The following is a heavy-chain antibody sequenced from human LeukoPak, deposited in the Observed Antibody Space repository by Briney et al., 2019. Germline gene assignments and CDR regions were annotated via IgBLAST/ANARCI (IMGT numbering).Heavy chain of an antibody. J-gene: IGHJ4*02. D-gene: IGHD2-21*02. V-gene: IGHV3-49*04. CDR3: TRPLLAYCGGDCYNPPDY. CDR1: GFTFGDYA. CDR2: IRSKAYGGTT. Sequence: GGSLRLSCTASGFTFGDYAMSWVRQAPGKGLEWVGFIRSKAYGGTTEYAASVKGRFTISRDDSKSIAYLQMNSLKTEGTAVYYCTRPLLAYCGGDCYNPPDYWGQGTLVTVSS.